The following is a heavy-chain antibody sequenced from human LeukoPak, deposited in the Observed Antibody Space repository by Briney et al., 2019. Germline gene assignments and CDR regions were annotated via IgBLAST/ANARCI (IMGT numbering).Heavy chain of an antibody. CDR2: INAGNGNT. J-gene: IGHJ4*02. D-gene: IGHD5-24*01. V-gene: IGHV1-3*01. CDR1: GGTFSSYA. CDR3: ARGDGYNYFDY. Sequence: GTSVKVSCKASGGTFSSYAISWVRQAPGQRLEWMGWINAGNGNTKYSQKFQGRVTITRDTSASTAYMELSSLRSEDTAVYYCARGDGYNYFDYWGQGTLVTVSS.